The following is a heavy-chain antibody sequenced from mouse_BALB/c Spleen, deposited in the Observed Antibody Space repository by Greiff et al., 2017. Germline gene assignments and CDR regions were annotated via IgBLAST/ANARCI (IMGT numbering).Heavy chain of an antibody. V-gene: IGHV7-3*02. CDR3: ARDSGSSYYAMDY. CDR1: GFTFTDYY. J-gene: IGHJ4*01. CDR2: IRNKANGYTT. D-gene: IGHD1-1*01. Sequence: EVQGVESGGGLVQPGGSLRLSCATSGFTFTDYYMSWVRQPPGKALEWLGFIRNKANGYTTEYSASVKGRFTISRDNSQSILYLQMNTLRAEDSATYYCARDSGSSYYAMDYWGQGTSVTVSS.